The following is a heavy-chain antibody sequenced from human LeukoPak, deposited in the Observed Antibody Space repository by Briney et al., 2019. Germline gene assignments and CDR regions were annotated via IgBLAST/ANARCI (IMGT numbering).Heavy chain of an antibody. Sequence: ASVKVSCKASGYTFTSYGISWVRQAPGQGLEWMGWISAYNGNTNYAQKLQGRVTMTTDTSTSTAYMELRSLRSDDTAVYYCARVRITIFGVVIIPNYYLDYWGQGTLVTVSS. J-gene: IGHJ4*02. CDR3: ARVRITIFGVVIIPNYYLDY. CDR1: GYTFTSYG. D-gene: IGHD3-3*01. CDR2: ISAYNGNT. V-gene: IGHV1-18*01.